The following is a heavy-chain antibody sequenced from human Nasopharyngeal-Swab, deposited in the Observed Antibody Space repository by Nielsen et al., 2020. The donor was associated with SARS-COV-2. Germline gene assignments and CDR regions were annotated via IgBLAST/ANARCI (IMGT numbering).Heavy chain of an antibody. V-gene: IGHV7-4-1*02. D-gene: IGHD6-19*01. CDR3: ARFTRERPRAGFDY. CDR2: SSTNTGNP. J-gene: IGHJ4*02. Sequence: WVRQAPGQGLEWMGWSSTNTGNPTYAQGFTGRFVFSLDTTVSTAYLQISSLKVEDTAVYFCARFTRERPRAGFDYWGQGTLVTVSS.